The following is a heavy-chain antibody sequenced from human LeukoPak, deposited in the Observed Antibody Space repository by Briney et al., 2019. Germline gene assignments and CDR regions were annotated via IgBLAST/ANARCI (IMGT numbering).Heavy chain of an antibody. D-gene: IGHD6-13*01. Sequence: PGGSLRLSCAASGFTFDDYAMHWVRQAPGKGLEWVSGISWNSGSIGYADSVKGRFTISRENAKNSLYLQMNSLRAEDTALYYCAKDLAAAYGGVDYWGQGTLVTVSS. CDR3: AKDLAAAYGGVDY. V-gene: IGHV3-9*01. J-gene: IGHJ4*02. CDR1: GFTFDDYA. CDR2: ISWNSGSI.